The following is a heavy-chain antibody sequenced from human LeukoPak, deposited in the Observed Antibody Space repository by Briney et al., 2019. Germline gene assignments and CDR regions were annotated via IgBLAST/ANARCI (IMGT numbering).Heavy chain of an antibody. Sequence: SETLSLTCTVSGGSISPYYWSWIRQPPGKGLEWIGEINHSGSTNYNPSLKSRVTISVDTSKNQFSLKLSSVTAADTAVYYCARLSSAPHSSSWYSRARASFDYWGQGTLVTVSS. CDR3: ARLSSAPHSSSWYSRARASFDY. CDR2: INHSGST. J-gene: IGHJ4*02. V-gene: IGHV4-34*01. D-gene: IGHD6-13*01. CDR1: GGSISPYY.